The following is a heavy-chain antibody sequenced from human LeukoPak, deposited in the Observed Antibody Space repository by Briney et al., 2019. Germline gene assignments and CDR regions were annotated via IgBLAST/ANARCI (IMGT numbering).Heavy chain of an antibody. J-gene: IGHJ3*02. CDR3: ARDPNLDPGWTFDI. D-gene: IGHD6-19*01. Sequence: SGGSLRLSCAASGFTFSSYAMHWVRQAPGKGLEWVAVISYDGSNKYYADSVKGRFTISRDNSKNTLYLQMNSLRAEDTAVYYCARDPNLDPGWTFDIWGQGTMVTVSS. V-gene: IGHV3-30-3*01. CDR1: GFTFSSYA. CDR2: ISYDGSNK.